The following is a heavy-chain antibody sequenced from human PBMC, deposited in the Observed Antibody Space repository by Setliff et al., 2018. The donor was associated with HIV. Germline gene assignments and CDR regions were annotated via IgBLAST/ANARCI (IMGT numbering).Heavy chain of an antibody. V-gene: IGHV1-69*05. D-gene: IGHD2-2*01. CDR2: ISPISGTA. J-gene: IGHJ5*02. CDR1: GGTFSNYG. Sequence: SVKVSCKASGGTFSNYGMSWVRQAPGQGLEWMGGISPISGTANYAQKFQGRVTITTDESTSTAYMELSGLRSEDTAVYYCARDFGGYCSSMSCPGLFDPWGQGTRVSGSA. CDR3: ARDFGGYCSSMSCPGLFDP.